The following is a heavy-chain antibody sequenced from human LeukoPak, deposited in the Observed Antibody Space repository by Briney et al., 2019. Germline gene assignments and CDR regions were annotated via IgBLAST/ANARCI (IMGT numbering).Heavy chain of an antibody. CDR1: GGSVHSYDHY. V-gene: IGHV4-39*01. D-gene: IGHD5-18*01. CDR3: ARQPHSYGPVYYNYYMDL. J-gene: IGHJ6*03. Sequence: SETLSLTCTVSGGSVHSYDHYWAWIRQPPGKGLEWMGTIYSSGTTSYNPSLKSRVTISVDTSSNHFYLNLISVTAADTALYYCARQPHSYGPVYYNYYMDLWGTGTTVTVSS. CDR2: IYSSGTT.